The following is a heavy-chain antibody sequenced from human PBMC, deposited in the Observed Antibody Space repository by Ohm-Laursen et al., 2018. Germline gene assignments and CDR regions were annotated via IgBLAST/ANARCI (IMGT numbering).Heavy chain of an antibody. Sequence: SLRLSCAASGFTFSSYGIHWVRQAPGKGLEWVALIRYDGSDKYYVDSVKGRFTISRDNSKNTVDLQMNSLRAEDTAVYYCARSYYESSGYRFDYWGQGTLVTVSS. CDR3: ARSYYESSGYRFDY. V-gene: IGHV3-33*01. CDR2: IRYDGSDK. CDR1: GFTFSSYG. D-gene: IGHD3-22*01. J-gene: IGHJ4*02.